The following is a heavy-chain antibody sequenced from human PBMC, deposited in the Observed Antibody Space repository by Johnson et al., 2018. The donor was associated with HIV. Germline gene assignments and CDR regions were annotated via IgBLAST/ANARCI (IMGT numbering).Heavy chain of an antibody. CDR2: IYVGGNT. J-gene: IGHJ3*02. V-gene: IGHV3-53*01. D-gene: IGHD3-22*01. CDR3: ERDVKYYDSSGYYSDAFDI. CDR1: GFSVSGNY. Sequence: VQLVESGGGLIQPGGSLRVSCAASGFSVSGNYMSWVRQAPGKGLEWVSSIYVGGNTYSADSVKGRFTISRDNSENTLYLQMNRLRAEDTALYYCERDVKYYDSSGYYSDAFDIWGQGTLVTVSS.